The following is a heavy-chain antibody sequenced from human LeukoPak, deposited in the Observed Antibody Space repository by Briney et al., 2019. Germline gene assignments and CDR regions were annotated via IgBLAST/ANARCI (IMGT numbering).Heavy chain of an antibody. J-gene: IGHJ6*02. D-gene: IGHD3-3*01. CDR1: GGSISSYY. V-gene: IGHV4-59*01. Sequence: SETLSLTCTVSGGSISSYYWSWIRQPPGKGLEWIGYIYYSGSTNYNPSLKSRVTISVDTSKNQFSLKLSSVTAADTALYYCARDAGYDLNGYYGMDVWGQGTTVTVSS. CDR3: ARDAGYDLNGYYGMDV. CDR2: IYYSGST.